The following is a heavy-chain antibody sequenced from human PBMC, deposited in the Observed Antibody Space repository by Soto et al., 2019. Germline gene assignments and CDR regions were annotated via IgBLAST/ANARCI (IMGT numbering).Heavy chain of an antibody. Sequence: QVQLVQSGAEVKKPGSSVKVSCKASGGTFSSYAISWVRQAPGQGLEWVAVISYDGSNKYYADSVKGRFTISRDNSKNTLYLQMNSLRAEDTAVYYCARGPSSLTRFDYWGQGTLVTVSS. CDR2: ISYDGSNK. J-gene: IGHJ4*02. CDR3: ARGPSSLTRFDY. CDR1: GGTFSSYA. V-gene: IGHV3-30*16. D-gene: IGHD2-2*01.